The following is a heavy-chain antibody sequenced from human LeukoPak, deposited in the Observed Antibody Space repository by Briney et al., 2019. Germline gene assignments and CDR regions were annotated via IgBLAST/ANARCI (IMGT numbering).Heavy chain of an antibody. CDR3: ATESGTYSGTCFDY. CDR1: GFTASTNY. D-gene: IGHD1-26*01. V-gene: IGHV3-66*01. CDR2: IYSGGST. Sequence: GGSLRLSCAASGFTASTNYMSWVRQAPGKGLEWVSVIYSGGSTYYADSVKGRFTISRDNAKNSLYLQMNSLRAEDTAVYYCATESGTYSGTCFDYWGQGTLVTVSS. J-gene: IGHJ4*02.